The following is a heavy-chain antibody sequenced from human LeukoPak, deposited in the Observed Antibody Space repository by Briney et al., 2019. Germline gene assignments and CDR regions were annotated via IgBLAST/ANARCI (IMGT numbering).Heavy chain of an antibody. CDR1: GASISSYY. J-gene: IGHJ4*02. CDR2: IHYSEGT. V-gene: IGHV4-59*08. D-gene: IGHD3-22*01. Sequence: SQTLSLTCTVSGASISSYYWSWIRQPPGKGVEWIGYIHYSEGTRYNPSLKSRVTISVDTSKNQFSLKLSSVTAADTAVYYCARQYYYYSIDSWGQGTLVTVSS. CDR3: ARQYYYYSIDS.